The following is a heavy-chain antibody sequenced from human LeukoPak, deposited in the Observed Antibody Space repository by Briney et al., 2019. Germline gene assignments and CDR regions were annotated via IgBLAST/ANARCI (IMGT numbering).Heavy chain of an antibody. V-gene: IGHV1-2*02. CDR2: INPNSGGT. CDR3: ARASLSSIAALWW. J-gene: IGHJ4*02. D-gene: IGHD6-6*01. Sequence: ASVKVSCKASGYTFTGYYMHWVRQAPGQGLEWMGWINPNSGGTNYAQKFQGRVTMTRDTSISTAYMELSRLRSDGTAVYYCARASLSSIAALWWWGQGTLVTVSS. CDR1: GYTFTGYY.